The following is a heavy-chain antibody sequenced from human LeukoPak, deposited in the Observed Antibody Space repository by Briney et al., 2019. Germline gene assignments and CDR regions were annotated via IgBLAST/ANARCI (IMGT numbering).Heavy chain of an antibody. Sequence: SETLSLTCAVYGGSFSGYYWSWVRQSPGKGLEWIGEINHSGSTNYNPSLKSRVTISVDTSKNQFSLKLSSVTAADTAVYYCANRIVVVPAAPKNWFDPWGQGTLVTVSS. CDR2: INHSGST. V-gene: IGHV4-34*01. CDR3: ANRIVVVPAAPKNWFDP. CDR1: GGSFSGYY. J-gene: IGHJ5*02. D-gene: IGHD2-2*01.